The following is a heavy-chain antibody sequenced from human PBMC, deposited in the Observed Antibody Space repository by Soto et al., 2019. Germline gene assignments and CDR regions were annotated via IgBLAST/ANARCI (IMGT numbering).Heavy chain of an antibody. D-gene: IGHD3-3*01. CDR2: IVVGSGNT. Sequence: QMQLVQSGPEVKKPGTSVKVSCKASGFTFTSSAVQWVRQARGQRLEWIGWIVVGSGNTNYAQKFQERVTITRDMSTSTAYMELSSLRSEDTAVYYCAAPYFLDYYDFWSGYVMDVWGQGTTVTVSS. V-gene: IGHV1-58*01. CDR3: AAPYFLDYYDFWSGYVMDV. CDR1: GFTFTSSA. J-gene: IGHJ6*02.